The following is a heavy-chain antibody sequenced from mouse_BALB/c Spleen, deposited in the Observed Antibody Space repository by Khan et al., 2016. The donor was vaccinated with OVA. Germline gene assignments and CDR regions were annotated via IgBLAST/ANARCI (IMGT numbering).Heavy chain of an antibody. J-gene: IGHJ3*01. CDR1: GFNIKDTY. Sequence: VQLQQSGAELVKPGASVKLSCTASGFNIKDTYMHWVKQRPEQGLEWIGRIDPANGNSKFDPKFQGKATITADTSSNTAYLQLNSLTSEDTAVYYCAPRLAWFAYWGQGTLVTVSA. V-gene: IGHV14-3*02. CDR3: APRLAWFAY. CDR2: IDPANGNS.